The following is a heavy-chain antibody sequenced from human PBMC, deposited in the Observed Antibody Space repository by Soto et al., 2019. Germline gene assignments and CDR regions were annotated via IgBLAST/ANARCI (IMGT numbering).Heavy chain of an antibody. V-gene: IGHV3-15*01. D-gene: IGHD4-17*01. CDR3: TIAWYGDYVSAP. Sequence: EVQLVESGGGLVKPGGSLRLSCAASGLTFSNAWMSWVRQAPGKGLEWVGRIKSKTDGGTTDYAAPVKGRFTISRDDSKNTLYLQMNSLKTEDAAVHYCTIAWYGDYVSAPWGQGTLVTVSS. CDR1: GLTFSNAW. J-gene: IGHJ5*02. CDR2: IKSKTDGGTT.